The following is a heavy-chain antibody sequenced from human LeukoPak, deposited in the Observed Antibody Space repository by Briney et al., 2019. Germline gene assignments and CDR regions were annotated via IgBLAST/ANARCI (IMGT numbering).Heavy chain of an antibody. Sequence: ASVKVSCKASGYRFTSYSIHWVRQAPGQRLEWMGSVDAGSDNRKYSQKFQGRVTITSDTTASTAYVELSSLRSEDTAVYYCSRKYSSSSPYYYGMDVWGQGTTVTVSS. D-gene: IGHD6-6*01. CDR2: VDAGSDNR. J-gene: IGHJ6*02. CDR3: SRKYSSSSPYYYGMDV. V-gene: IGHV1-3*01. CDR1: GYRFTSYS.